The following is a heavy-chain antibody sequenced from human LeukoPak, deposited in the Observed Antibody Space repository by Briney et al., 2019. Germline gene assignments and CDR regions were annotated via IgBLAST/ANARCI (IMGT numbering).Heavy chain of an antibody. CDR2: INPNRGGT. J-gene: IGHJ3*02. Sequence: GASVKVSCKASGYSFTGYYMHWVRQAPGQGLEWMGWINPNRGGTNYAQNFQGRVTMTRDTSISTAYMELSRLRSDDTAMYYCTRARGENYYDSSGYYYARADDAFDIWGQGTMVTVSS. D-gene: IGHD3-22*01. V-gene: IGHV1-2*02. CDR1: GYSFTGYY. CDR3: TRARGENYYDSSGYYYARADDAFDI.